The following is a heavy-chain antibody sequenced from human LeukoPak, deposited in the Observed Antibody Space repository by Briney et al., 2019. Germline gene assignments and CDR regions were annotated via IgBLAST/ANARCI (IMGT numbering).Heavy chain of an antibody. CDR1: GGSISSYY. D-gene: IGHD6-19*01. V-gene: IGHV4-59*08. CDR2: IYYSGST. Sequence: PSETLSLTCTVPGGSISSYYWSWIRQPPGKGLEWIGYIYYSGSTNYNPSLKSRVTISVDTPKNQFSLKLSSVTAADTAVYYCASGAVAVDFDYWGQGTLVTVSS. J-gene: IGHJ4*02. CDR3: ASGAVAVDFDY.